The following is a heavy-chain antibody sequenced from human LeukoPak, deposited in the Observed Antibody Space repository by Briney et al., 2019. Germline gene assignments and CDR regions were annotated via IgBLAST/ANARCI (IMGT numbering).Heavy chain of an antibody. CDR2: INQDGSEK. V-gene: IGHV3-7*01. D-gene: IGHD3-10*01. CDR1: GFIFSSYW. CDR3: ASDCLVQGLNSDY. J-gene: IGHJ4*02. Sequence: PGGSLRLSCAASGFIFSSYWMSWVRQAPGKGLEWVANINQDGSEKYYVDSVKGRFTISRDNAKNSLYLQMNSLRAEDTAVYCCASDCLVQGLNSDYWGQGTLVTVSS.